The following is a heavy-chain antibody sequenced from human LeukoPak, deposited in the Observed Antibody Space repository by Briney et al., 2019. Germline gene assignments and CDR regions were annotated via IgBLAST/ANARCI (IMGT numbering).Heavy chain of an antibody. Sequence: SETLSLTCTVSGGSISSSSYYWGWIRQPPGTGLEWIGSIYYSGSTYYNTSLKSRVTISVDTSKNQFSLKLSSVTAADTAVYYCARRGSKGEELDYWGQGTLVTVSS. CDR2: IYYSGST. CDR1: GGSISSSSYY. CDR3: ARRGSKGEELDY. D-gene: IGHD1-1*01. V-gene: IGHV4-39*01. J-gene: IGHJ4*02.